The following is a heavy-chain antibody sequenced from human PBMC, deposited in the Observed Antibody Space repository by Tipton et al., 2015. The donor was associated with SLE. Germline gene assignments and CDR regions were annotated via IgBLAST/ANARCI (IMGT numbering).Heavy chain of an antibody. CDR1: GVSINSGSYY. J-gene: IGHJ4*02. CDR2: IYTSGNT. CDR3: ASNYGLLPRY. D-gene: IGHD3-9*01. V-gene: IGHV4-61*09. Sequence: TLSLTCSVSGVSINSGSYYWSWFRQPAGKGLEWIGHIYTSGNTDYQPSLKSRLTISLDRSRNQFSLRLSSVTAADTAVYYCASNYGLLPRYWGQGTLVTVSS.